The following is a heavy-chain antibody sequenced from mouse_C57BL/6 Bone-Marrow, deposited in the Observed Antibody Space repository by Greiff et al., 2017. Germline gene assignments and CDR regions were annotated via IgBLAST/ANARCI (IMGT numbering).Heavy chain of an antibody. J-gene: IGHJ4*01. V-gene: IGHV1-69*01. CDR3: ARRGNYFYAMDY. Sequence: QVQLKQPGAELVMPGASVKLSCKASGYTFTSYWMHWVKQRPGQGLEWIGEIDPSDSYTNYNQKFKGKSTLTVDKSSSTAYMQLSSLTSEDSAVDYCARRGNYFYAMDYWGQGTSVTVSS. CDR1: GYTFTSYW. CDR2: IDPSDSYT. D-gene: IGHD2-1*01.